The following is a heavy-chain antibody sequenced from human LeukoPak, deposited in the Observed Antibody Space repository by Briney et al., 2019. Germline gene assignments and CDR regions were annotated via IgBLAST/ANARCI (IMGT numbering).Heavy chain of an antibody. Sequence: ASAKVSCKASGYTFTSYYMHWVRQAPGQGLEWMGIINPSGGSTSYAQKFQGRVTMTRDTSTSTVYMELSSLRSEDTAVYYCARERGNYDILTGYYRSNWFDPWGQGTLVTVSS. D-gene: IGHD3-9*01. CDR2: INPSGGST. CDR1: GYTFTSYY. CDR3: ARERGNYDILTGYYRSNWFDP. V-gene: IGHV1-46*01. J-gene: IGHJ5*02.